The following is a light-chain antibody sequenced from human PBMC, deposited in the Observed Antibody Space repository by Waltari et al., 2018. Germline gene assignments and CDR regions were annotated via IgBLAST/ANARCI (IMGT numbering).Light chain of an antibody. J-gene: IGLJ6*01. CDR1: TSNIGTNT. CDR3: ATWDDSLSGRV. V-gene: IGLV1-44*01. CDR2: ANY. Sequence: QSVLTQPPSTSGTPGQRVTISCSGSTSNIGTNTVTWYQLLPGTAPKTVIFANYHRPSGVPDRFSASKSGTSASLVISGLQSEDEADYFCATWDDSLSGRVFGRGTKVIVL.